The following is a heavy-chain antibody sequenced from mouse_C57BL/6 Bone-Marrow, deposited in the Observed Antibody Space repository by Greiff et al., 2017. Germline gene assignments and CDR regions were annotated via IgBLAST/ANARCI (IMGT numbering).Heavy chain of an antibody. V-gene: IGHV1-5*01. CDR1: GYTFTSYW. J-gene: IGHJ1*03. D-gene: IGHD1-1*01. Sequence: EVQLQQSGAELARPGASVKMSCKTSGYTFTSYWMHWVKQRPGQGLEWIGAIYPGNSDTSYNQKFKGKAKLTAVTSASTAYMELSSLTNEDSAVYCCTREGDGILLYWYFDVWGTGTTVTVSS. CDR3: TREGDGILLYWYFDV. CDR2: IYPGNSDT.